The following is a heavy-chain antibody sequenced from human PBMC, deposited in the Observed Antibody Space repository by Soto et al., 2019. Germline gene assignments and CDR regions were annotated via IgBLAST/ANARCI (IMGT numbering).Heavy chain of an antibody. J-gene: IGHJ4*02. V-gene: IGHV3-48*02. CDR3: ARSPYYYDSSNYYGY. CDR2: IGSSSTTI. D-gene: IGHD3-22*01. Sequence: EVQLVESGGGLVQPGGSLRLSCAASGFTFSSYGMNWVRQAPGKGLEWVSYIGSSSTTIYYADSVKGRFTIFRDNAKSSLYLQLNSLRDEDTAVYYCARSPYYYDSSNYYGYWGQGTLVTVSS. CDR1: GFTFSSYG.